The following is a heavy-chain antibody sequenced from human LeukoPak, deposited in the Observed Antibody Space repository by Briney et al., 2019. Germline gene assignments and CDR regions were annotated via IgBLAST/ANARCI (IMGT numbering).Heavy chain of an antibody. D-gene: IGHD2-2*01. Sequence: GASVKVSCKASGGTFSSYAISWVRQAPGQGLEWMGGIIPIFGTANYAQKFQGRVTITADESTSTAYMELSSLRSEDTAVYYCARGHKEGPLVVLYYFDYWGQGTLVTVSS. J-gene: IGHJ4*02. CDR2: IIPIFGTA. CDR1: GGTFSSYA. V-gene: IGHV1-69*13. CDR3: ARGHKEGPLVVLYYFDY.